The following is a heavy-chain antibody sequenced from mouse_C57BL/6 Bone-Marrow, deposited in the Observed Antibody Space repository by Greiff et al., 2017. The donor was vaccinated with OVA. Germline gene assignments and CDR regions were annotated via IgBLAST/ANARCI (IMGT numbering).Heavy chain of an antibody. D-gene: IGHD2-4*01. CDR1: GYSITSGYY. J-gene: IGHJ2*01. V-gene: IGHV3-6*01. CDR3: ARRIYYDFSFDY. Sequence: ESGPGLVKPSQSLSLTCSVTGYSITSGYYWNWIRQFPGNKLEWMGYISYDGSNNYNPSLKNRISITRDTSKNQFFLKLNSVTTEDTATYYCARRIYYDFSFDYWGQGTTLTVSS. CDR2: ISYDGSN.